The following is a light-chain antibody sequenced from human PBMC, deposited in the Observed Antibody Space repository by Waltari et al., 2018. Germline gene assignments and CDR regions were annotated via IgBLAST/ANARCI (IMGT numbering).Light chain of an antibody. J-gene: IGLJ1*01. V-gene: IGLV2-14*01. CDR1: SSAVGAYIC. CDR2: EIY. CDR3: NSYTSYTTQV. Sequence: QSALTQPGSVSGSPGQSITISCTGPSSAVGAYICVSCYQHPPGKAPKLIIYEIYTRPSGVSHRFFGSQSGNTASLTISGLQPEDEADYYCNSYTSYTTQVFGTGTKVTVL.